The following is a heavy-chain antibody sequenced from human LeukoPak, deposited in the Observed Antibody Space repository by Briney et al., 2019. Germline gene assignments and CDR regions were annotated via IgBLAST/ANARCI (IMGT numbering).Heavy chain of an antibody. CDR2: IKQDGSEK. D-gene: IGHD2-8*02. V-gene: IGHV3-7*01. J-gene: IGHJ4*02. Sequence: PGGSLRLSCAASGFTFSSYWTSWVRQAPGKGLEWVANIKQDGSEKYYVDSVKGRFTISRDNAKNSLYLQMNSLRAEDTAVYYCARDKAGILDWGQGTLVTVSS. CDR3: ARDKAGILD. CDR1: GFTFSSYW.